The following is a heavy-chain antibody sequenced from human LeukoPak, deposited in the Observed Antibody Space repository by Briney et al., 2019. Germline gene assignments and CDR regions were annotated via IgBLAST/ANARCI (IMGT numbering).Heavy chain of an antibody. D-gene: IGHD1-26*01. V-gene: IGHV1-46*01. CDR1: GYTFTSYY. J-gene: IGHJ4*02. Sequence: ASVKVPCKASGYTFTSYYIYWVRQAPGQGLEWLGIINPSGGSTTYAQKFQGRVTMTRDTSTSTVYMELSSLKSEDTAVYYCARDRVSLGSPYPGASDYWGQGTLVTVSS. CDR2: INPSGGST. CDR3: ARDRVSLGSPYPGASDY.